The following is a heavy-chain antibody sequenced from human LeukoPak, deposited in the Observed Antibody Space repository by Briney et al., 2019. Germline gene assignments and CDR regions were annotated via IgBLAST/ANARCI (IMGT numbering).Heavy chain of an antibody. Sequence: ASVKVSCKASGYTFTSYYMHWVRQAPGQGLEWMGIINPSGGSTSYAQKFQGRVTMTRDMSTSTVYMELSSLRSEDTAVYYSASSRDIAVAGNWGQGTLVTVSS. CDR2: INPSGGST. J-gene: IGHJ4*02. CDR3: ASSRDIAVAGN. D-gene: IGHD6-19*01. V-gene: IGHV1-46*01. CDR1: GYTFTSYY.